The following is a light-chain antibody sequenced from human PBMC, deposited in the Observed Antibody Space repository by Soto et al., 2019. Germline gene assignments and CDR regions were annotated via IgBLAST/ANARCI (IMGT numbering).Light chain of an antibody. V-gene: IGKV3-20*01. Sequence: VLTQSPGTLSLSPGESATLSCRASQSVNNNYLAWYQQKPGQSPRLLIYGASIRATAIPDRFSGSGSGTDFTLTISRLEPEDSAVYYCQQHSRSITFGGGTKVDIK. CDR3: QQHSRSIT. CDR2: GAS. J-gene: IGKJ4*01. CDR1: QSVNNNY.